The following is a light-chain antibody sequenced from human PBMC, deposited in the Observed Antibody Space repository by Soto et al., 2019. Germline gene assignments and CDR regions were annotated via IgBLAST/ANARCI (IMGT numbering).Light chain of an antibody. J-gene: IGKJ1*01. V-gene: IGKV3-20*01. CDR1: ESVSSSF. Sequence: EVVLTQSTATLSLSPGERATLSCRASESVSSSFLTWYQQKPGQAPRLLIYRTSNRVTGIPDRFSGSGSGTDFTLTIIRLEPEDFAVYYCQQYGSSRTFGQGTKVDIK. CDR2: RTS. CDR3: QQYGSSRT.